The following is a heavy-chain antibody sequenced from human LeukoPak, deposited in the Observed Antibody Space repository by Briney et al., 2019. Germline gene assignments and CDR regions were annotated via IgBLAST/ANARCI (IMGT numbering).Heavy chain of an antibody. D-gene: IGHD6-13*01. J-gene: IGHJ4*02. V-gene: IGHV3-30*04. CDR3: ARDLVIAAAGTGY. CDR1: GFTFSSYA. Sequence: GGSLRLSCAASGFTFSSYAMHWVRQAPGKGLEWVAVISYDGSNKYYADSVKGRFTISRDNSKNTLYLQMNSLRAEDTAVYYCARDLVIAAAGTGYWGQGTLVTVSS. CDR2: ISYDGSNK.